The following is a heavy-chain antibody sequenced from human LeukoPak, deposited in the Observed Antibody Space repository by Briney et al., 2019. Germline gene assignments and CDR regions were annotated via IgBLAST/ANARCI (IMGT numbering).Heavy chain of an antibody. Sequence: PSETLSLTCSVSGGSIRSTTYYWGWIRQPPGKGLEWIGSIYYSGNTYYNPSLKSRVTISVDTSKDQFSLKLTSVTAADTAVYYCARPPGIAAAWFDPWGQGTLVTVSS. J-gene: IGHJ5*02. CDR3: ARPPGIAAAWFDP. D-gene: IGHD6-13*01. V-gene: IGHV4-39*01. CDR1: GGSIRSTTYY. CDR2: IYYSGNT.